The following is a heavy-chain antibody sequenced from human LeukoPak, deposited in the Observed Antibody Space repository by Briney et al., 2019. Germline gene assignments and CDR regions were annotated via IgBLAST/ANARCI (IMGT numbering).Heavy chain of an antibody. V-gene: IGHV3-74*01. CDR3: ARGGGVIIRGFDY. Sequence: GGSLRLSWAASGFTFSSYWMHWVRQAPEKGLVWVSRINSDGSSTSYADSVKGRFTISRDNAKNTLYLQMNSLRAEDTAVYYCARGGGVIIRGFDYWGQGTLVTVSS. CDR1: GFTFSSYW. J-gene: IGHJ4*02. CDR2: INSDGSST. D-gene: IGHD3-10*01.